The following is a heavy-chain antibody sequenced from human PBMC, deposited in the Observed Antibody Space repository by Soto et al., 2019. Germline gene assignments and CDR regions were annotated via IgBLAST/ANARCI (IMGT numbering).Heavy chain of an antibody. Sequence: QVQLQESGPGLVKPSETLSLTCTVSGGSISSYYWSWIRQPPGKGLEWIGYKYYSGSTHYNPSLKSRVTISVDTSKNQFSLTLSSVTAADTAVYYCARTPKYCSSTSCYNWFDPWGQGTLVTVSS. V-gene: IGHV4-59*01. CDR1: GGSISSYY. CDR3: ARTPKYCSSTSCYNWFDP. J-gene: IGHJ5*02. D-gene: IGHD2-2*01. CDR2: KYYSGST.